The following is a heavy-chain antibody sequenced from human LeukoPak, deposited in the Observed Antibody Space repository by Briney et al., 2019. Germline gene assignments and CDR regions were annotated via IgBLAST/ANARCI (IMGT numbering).Heavy chain of an antibody. Sequence: GASVKVSCKASGYTFTSYGINWVRQAPGQGLDWMGWISAYNLDTIYAQNLQGRVTMTTDTSTNTAYMELSSLRSDDTAVYYCARAVATDPGMYDRIDYWGQGTLVTVSS. CDR1: GYTFTSYG. J-gene: IGHJ4*02. CDR3: ARAVATDPGMYDRIDY. CDR2: ISAYNLDT. D-gene: IGHD5-12*01. V-gene: IGHV1-18*01.